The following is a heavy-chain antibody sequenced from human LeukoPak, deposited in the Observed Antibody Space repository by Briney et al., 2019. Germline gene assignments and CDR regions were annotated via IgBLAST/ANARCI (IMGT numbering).Heavy chain of an antibody. D-gene: IGHD4-17*01. V-gene: IGHV1-69*13. J-gene: IGHJ4*02. CDR3: ARDFKSEDYGDYATSGYYFDY. CDR1: GGTFSSYA. Sequence: SVKVSCKASGGTFSSYAISWVRQAPGQGLEWMRGIIPIFGTANYAQKFQGRVTITADESTSTAYMELSSLRSEDTAVYYCARDFKSEDYGDYATSGYYFDYWGQGTLVTVSS. CDR2: IIPIFGTA.